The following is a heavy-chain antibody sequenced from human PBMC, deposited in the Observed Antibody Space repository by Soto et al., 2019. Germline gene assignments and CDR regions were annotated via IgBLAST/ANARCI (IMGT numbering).Heavy chain of an antibody. CDR1: GYPLTELT. CDR2: FDPEDGKT. Sequence: AAVKVSCKVSGYPLTELTMHWVRQAPGKGLEWMGGFDPEDGKTVYAQKFQGRVTMTEDTSTDTAFVELSSLRSEDTAVYYCAAGRTYSRFFGWLQPFDTWGQGTLGTVSS. CDR3: AAGRTYSRFFGWLQPFDT. D-gene: IGHD3-9*01. J-gene: IGHJ5*02. V-gene: IGHV1-24*01.